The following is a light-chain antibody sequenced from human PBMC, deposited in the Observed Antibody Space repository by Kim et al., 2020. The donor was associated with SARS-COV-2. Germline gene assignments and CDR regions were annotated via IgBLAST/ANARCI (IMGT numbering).Light chain of an antibody. CDR1: QDISKW. CDR2: AAS. J-gene: IGKJ4*01. Sequence: ASIGERVTITCRASQDISKWLAWFQKRPGQVPKCLIYAASSLHSGVPSRINGSGSGTEFTLTITSLQPDDLGTYYCQQYNSYPLTFGGGTKVDIK. V-gene: IGKV1-16*01. CDR3: QQYNSYPLT.